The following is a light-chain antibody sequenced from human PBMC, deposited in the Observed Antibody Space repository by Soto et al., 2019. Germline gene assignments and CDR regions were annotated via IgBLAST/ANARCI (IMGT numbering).Light chain of an antibody. Sequence: DIQMTQSPSTLSASVGDRVTITCRASQSISSWLAWYQQKPGKAPKLLIYDASSLESGAPSRFSGSGSGTEFTLTISRLQPDDFATYYCQQYNSYSPTFGQGTKVEIK. CDR2: DAS. CDR1: QSISSW. J-gene: IGKJ1*01. CDR3: QQYNSYSPT. V-gene: IGKV1-5*01.